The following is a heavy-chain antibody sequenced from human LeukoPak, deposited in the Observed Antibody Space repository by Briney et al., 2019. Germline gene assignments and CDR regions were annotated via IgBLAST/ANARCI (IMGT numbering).Heavy chain of an antibody. CDR2: ITSSGNAI. D-gene: IGHD6-6*01. Sequence: GGSLRLSCAASGFIFSDYYMSWIRQAPGKGLEGVSYITSSGNAIYYADSVKGRFTISRDNAKNSLYLQMNSLRAEDTAVYYCAREAQLVLGSVTGWGQGTLVTVSS. CDR1: GFIFSDYY. CDR3: AREAQLVLGSVTG. V-gene: IGHV3-11*01. J-gene: IGHJ4*02.